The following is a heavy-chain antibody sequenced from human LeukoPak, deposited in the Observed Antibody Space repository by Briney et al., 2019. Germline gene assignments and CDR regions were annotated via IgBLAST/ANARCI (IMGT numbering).Heavy chain of an antibody. CDR1: GGSISSSSYY. D-gene: IGHD3-22*01. J-gene: IGHJ3*02. Sequence: PSETLSLTCTVSGGSISSSSYYWGWIRQPPGKGLEWIGSIYYSGSTYYNPSLKSRVTISVDTSKNQFSLKLSSVTAADTAVYYCAREQYYYDSSGPTDAFDIWGQGTMVTVSS. CDR3: AREQYYYDSSGPTDAFDI. CDR2: IYYSGST. V-gene: IGHV4-39*07.